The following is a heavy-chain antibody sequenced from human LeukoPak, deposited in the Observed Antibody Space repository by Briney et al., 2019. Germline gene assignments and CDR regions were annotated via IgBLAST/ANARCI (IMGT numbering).Heavy chain of an antibody. V-gene: IGHV3-23*01. Sequence: GSLRLSCAASGFTFSSYAMSWVRQAPGKGLEWVSAISGSGGSTYYADSVKGRFTISRDNSKNTLYLQMNSLRAEDTAVYYCAKPGGSRSFPTVTRAFDYWGQGTLVTVSS. CDR3: AKPGGSRSFPTVTRAFDY. CDR2: ISGSGGST. CDR1: GFTFSSYA. D-gene: IGHD4-17*01. J-gene: IGHJ4*02.